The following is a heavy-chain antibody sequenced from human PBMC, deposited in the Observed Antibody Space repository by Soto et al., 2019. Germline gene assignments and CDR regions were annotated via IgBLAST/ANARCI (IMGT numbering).Heavy chain of an antibody. CDR2: IYSSGAI. D-gene: IGHD6-19*01. CDR1: GFTVSTNY. J-gene: IGHJ4*02. Sequence: EAQLEESGGGFVQPGGSLRLSCAASGFTVSTNYMSWVRQAPGKGLEWVSVIYSSGAIYYADSVKGRFAVSRDNSKNMVYLQMSSLRAYDTAVYYCARDTHSGWRSDYWGQGTLVIVSS. V-gene: IGHV3-66*01. CDR3: ARDTHSGWRSDY.